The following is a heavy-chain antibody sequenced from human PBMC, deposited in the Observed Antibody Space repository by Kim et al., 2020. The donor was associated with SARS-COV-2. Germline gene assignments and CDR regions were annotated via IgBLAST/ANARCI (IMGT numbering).Heavy chain of an antibody. CDR2: INSDGSST. J-gene: IGHJ3*02. V-gene: IGHV3-74*01. Sequence: GGSLRLSCAASGFTFSSYWMHWVRHAPGKGLVWVSRINSDGSSTSYADSVKGRFTISRDNAKNTLYLQMNSLRAEDTAVYYCARATIFGVTTDDAFDIWGQGTMVTVSS. CDR1: GFTFSSYW. CDR3: ARATIFGVTTDDAFDI. D-gene: IGHD3-3*01.